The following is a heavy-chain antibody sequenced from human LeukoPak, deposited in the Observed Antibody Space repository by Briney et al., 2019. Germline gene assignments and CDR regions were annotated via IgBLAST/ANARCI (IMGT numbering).Heavy chain of an antibody. D-gene: IGHD1-26*01. V-gene: IGHV3-30*04. CDR1: GFTFSGHS. J-gene: IGHJ4*02. Sequence: GGSLRLSCVTSGFTFSGHSIHWVRQSPGKGLEWVAVVSFDGNNKNYADSVKDRFTISRDNSKDTVFLHMKNLRPEDTAVYYCARLVIVLRDWGQGTLVTVSS. CDR3: ARLVIVLRD. CDR2: VSFDGNNK.